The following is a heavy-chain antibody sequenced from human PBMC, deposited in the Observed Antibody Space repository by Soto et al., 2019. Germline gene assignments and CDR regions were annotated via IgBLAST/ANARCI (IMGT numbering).Heavy chain of an antibody. D-gene: IGHD6-6*01. CDR2: INHSGST. V-gene: IGHV4-30-4*01. CDR3: ARDPRFGSSSSNGDY. CDR1: GGSISSGDDY. Sequence: QVQLQESGPGLVKPSQTLSLTCTVSGGSISSGDDYWSWIRQPPGKGLEWIGYINHSGSTYYNPSLKSRVTISIGTSENQFSLKVRSVTGADTAVYYCARDPRFGSSSSNGDYWGQGTLVTVSS. J-gene: IGHJ4*02.